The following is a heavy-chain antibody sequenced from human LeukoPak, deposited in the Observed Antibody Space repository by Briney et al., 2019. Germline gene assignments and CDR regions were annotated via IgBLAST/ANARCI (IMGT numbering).Heavy chain of an antibody. CDR2: LSFDGSNK. J-gene: IGHJ4*02. CDR1: GLAFSSYA. CDR3: ARGDVAGTLQSPFGY. V-gene: IGHV3-30-3*01. D-gene: IGHD6-19*01. Sequence: PGGSLRLSCAASGLAFSSYAMHWVRQAPGKGLEWVSVLSFDGSNKYYADSVRGRFTISRDDSKKTLYLQMNSLRAEDTAVYYCARGDVAGTLQSPFGYWGQGTLVTVSS.